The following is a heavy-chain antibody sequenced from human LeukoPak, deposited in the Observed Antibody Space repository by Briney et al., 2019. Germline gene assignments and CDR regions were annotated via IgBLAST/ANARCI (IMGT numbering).Heavy chain of an antibody. D-gene: IGHD4-17*01. J-gene: IGHJ5*02. CDR2: ISSSSSTI. CDR3: AIPKYGDYDNNWFDP. V-gene: IGHV3-48*01. Sequence: GGSLRLSCAASGFTFSSYSMNWVRQAPGKGLEWVSYISSSSSTIYYADSVKGRFTISRDNAKNSLYLQMNSLRAEDTAVYYCAIPKYGDYDNNWFDPWGQGTLVTVSS. CDR1: GFTFSSYS.